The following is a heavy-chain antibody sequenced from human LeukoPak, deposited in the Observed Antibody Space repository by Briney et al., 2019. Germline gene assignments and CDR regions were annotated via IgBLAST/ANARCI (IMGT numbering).Heavy chain of an antibody. V-gene: IGHV1-69*04. D-gene: IGHD3-22*01. CDR1: GYTLTELS. J-gene: IGHJ4*02. CDR3: ARDYYDSSGCTPPSDY. CDR2: IIPILGIA. Sequence: SVKVSCKVSGYTLTELSMHWVRQAPGQGLEWMGRIIPILGIANYAQKFQGRVTITADKSMSTAYMELSSLRSEDTAVYYCARDYYDSSGCTPPSDYWGQGTLVTVSS.